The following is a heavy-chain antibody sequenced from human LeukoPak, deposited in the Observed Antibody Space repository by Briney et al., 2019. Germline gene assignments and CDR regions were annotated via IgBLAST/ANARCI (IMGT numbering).Heavy chain of an antibody. J-gene: IGHJ5*02. D-gene: IGHD2-15*01. CDR3: ARVPLYCSGGSCYSYNWFDP. Sequence: SQTLSLTCAISGDSVSSNSATRNWIRQSPSRGLEWLGRTYYRSKWYNDYAVSVKSRITINPDTSKNQFSLQLNSVTPEDTAVYYCARVPLYCSGGSCYSYNWFDPWGQGTLVTVSS. CDR1: GDSVSSNSAT. CDR2: TYYRSKWYN. V-gene: IGHV6-1*01.